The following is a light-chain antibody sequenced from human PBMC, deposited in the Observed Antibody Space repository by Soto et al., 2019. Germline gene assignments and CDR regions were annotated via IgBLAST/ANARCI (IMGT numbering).Light chain of an antibody. CDR3: HQYNSYSPWT. CDR1: QSISGY. J-gene: IGKJ1*01. V-gene: IGKV1-5*01. CDR2: DAS. Sequence: DLQMTQSPSTLSASVGDRVTITCRASQSISGYLAWYQQKAGKAPNLLIYDASNLEGGVPSRFSGSGSGTEFTLTISSLQPEDFATYYCHQYNSYSPWTFGQGTKVENK.